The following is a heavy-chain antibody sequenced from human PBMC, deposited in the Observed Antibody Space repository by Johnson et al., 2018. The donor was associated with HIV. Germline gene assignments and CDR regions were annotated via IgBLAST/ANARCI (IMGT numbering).Heavy chain of an antibody. CDR2: INQDGSEK. CDR1: GFTFRNYW. J-gene: IGHJ3*02. D-gene: IGHD3-22*01. CDR3: ARVRSVYYYDSSGLDAFDI. Sequence: VHLMESGGGLVQPGGSLRLSCVASGFTFRNYWMSWVRQAPGKGLEWVAYINQDGSEKYYVDSVKGRFTISRDNAKNSLYLQMNSLRAEDTAMYYCARVRSVYYYDSSGLDAFDIWGQGTMVTVSS. V-gene: IGHV3-7*01.